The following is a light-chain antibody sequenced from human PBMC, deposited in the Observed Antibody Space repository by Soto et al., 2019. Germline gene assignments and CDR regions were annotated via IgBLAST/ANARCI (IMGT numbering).Light chain of an antibody. J-gene: IGLJ3*02. CDR1: SSDVGGYNY. CDR3: SSFRNSGTRV. CDR2: EVS. V-gene: IGLV2-14*01. Sequence: QSALTQPASVSGSPGQSITVSCTGTSSDVGGYNYVSWYQQHPGKAPQLMIYEVSNRPSGVSNRFSGSKSGNMASLTICGLQAEEEADYCCSSFRNSGTRVFGGGTKLTVL.